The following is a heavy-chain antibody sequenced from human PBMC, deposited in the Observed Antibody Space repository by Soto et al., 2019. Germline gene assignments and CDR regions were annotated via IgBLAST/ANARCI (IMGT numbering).Heavy chain of an antibody. D-gene: IGHD3-16*02. CDR1: GGTFSSYA. CDR2: IIPIFGTA. J-gene: IGHJ6*02. V-gene: IGHV1-69*13. Sequence: ASVKVSCKASGGTFSSYAISWVRQAPGQGLEWMGGIIPIFGTANYAQKFQGRVTITADESTSTAYMELSSLRSEDTAVYYCARIMITFGGVIVIPHPDYYYYGMDVWGQGTTVTVSS. CDR3: ARIMITFGGVIVIPHPDYYYYGMDV.